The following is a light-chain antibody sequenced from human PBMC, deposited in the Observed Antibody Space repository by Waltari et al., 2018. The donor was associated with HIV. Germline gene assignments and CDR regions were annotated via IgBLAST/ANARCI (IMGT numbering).Light chain of an antibody. CDR3: TSWDDSLSGWM. CDR1: SSNIGNNF. V-gene: IGLV1-47*01. Sequence: QSVLTQPPSASGTPGQRVAISCSGSSSNIGNNFVYWYQHLPGTTPKLLIYRNNQLPSGVPDRFSGSKSGTSASLAISGLRSEDEADYYCTSWDDSLSGWMFGGGTTLTVL. J-gene: IGLJ3*02. CDR2: RNN.